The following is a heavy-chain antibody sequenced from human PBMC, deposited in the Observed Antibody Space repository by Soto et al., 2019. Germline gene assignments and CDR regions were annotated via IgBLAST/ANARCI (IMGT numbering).Heavy chain of an antibody. CDR2: ISGRSSHI. Sequence: PGGSLRLSCVASGLTYNNYTMNWVRQAPGKGLEWVASISGRSSHIYYADSLRGRFTISRDNTKKSLYLKMNNLRAEDTAVYYCATTEWRVSEYWGQGTLVTVSS. J-gene: IGHJ1*01. CDR3: ATTEWRVSEY. D-gene: IGHD2-8*01. V-gene: IGHV3-21*01. CDR1: GLTYNNYT.